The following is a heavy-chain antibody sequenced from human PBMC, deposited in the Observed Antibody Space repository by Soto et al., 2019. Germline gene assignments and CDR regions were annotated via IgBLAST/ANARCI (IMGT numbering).Heavy chain of an antibody. V-gene: IGHV5-51*01. CDR3: ATLLPGAEYFHH. D-gene: IGHD3-10*01. J-gene: IGHJ1*01. CDR2: IYPGDSGT. Sequence: GESLKISCKGSGYSFTSYWIGWVRQMPGKGLECMGVIYPGDSGTRYSPSFQGQVTISADKSISTAYLQWSSLKASDSAMYYCATLLPGAEYFHHWGQGTLVTVSS. CDR1: GYSFTSYW.